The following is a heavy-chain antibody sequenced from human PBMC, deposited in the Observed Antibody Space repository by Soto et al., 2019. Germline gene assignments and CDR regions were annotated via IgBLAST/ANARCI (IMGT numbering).Heavy chain of an antibody. D-gene: IGHD3-16*01. V-gene: IGHV4-39*01. Sequence: PSETLSLTCTVSGGSISSSSYYWGWIRQPPGKGLEWIGSIYYSGSTYYNPSLKSRVTISVDTSKNQFSLKLSSVTAADTAVYYCASLPAYTFDHPDRSQYFDYWGQGTLVTVSS. CDR1: GGSISSSSYY. CDR2: IYYSGST. J-gene: IGHJ4*02. CDR3: ASLPAYTFDHPDRSQYFDY.